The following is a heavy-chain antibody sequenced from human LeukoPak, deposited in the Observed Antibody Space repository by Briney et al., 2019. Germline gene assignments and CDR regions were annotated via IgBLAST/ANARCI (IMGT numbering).Heavy chain of an antibody. V-gene: IGHV3-23*01. CDR2: ISGSGGST. Sequence: GGSLRLSCAASGFTFDDYGMSWVRQAPGKGLEWVSAISGSGGSTYYADSVKGRFTISRDNSKNTLYLQMNSLRAEDTAVYYCAKGIEYSRARVDYWGQGTLVTVSS. CDR1: GFTFDDYG. CDR3: AKGIEYSRARVDY. J-gene: IGHJ4*02. D-gene: IGHD6-6*01.